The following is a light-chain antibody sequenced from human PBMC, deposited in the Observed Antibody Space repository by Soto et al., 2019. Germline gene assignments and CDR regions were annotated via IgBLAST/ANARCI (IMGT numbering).Light chain of an antibody. J-gene: IGLJ1*01. CDR3: CSYTRSGALI. CDR1: SGDSGDYNY. Sequence: QSVLTQPASVSGAPGQSITIACVGTSGDSGDYNYVSWYQQHPGKVPKVIIYDVSNRPSGVSYRFSGTKSGNTASLTVSGLQAEDEADYYCCSYTRSGALIFGTGTKVPVL. V-gene: IGLV2-14*01. CDR2: DVS.